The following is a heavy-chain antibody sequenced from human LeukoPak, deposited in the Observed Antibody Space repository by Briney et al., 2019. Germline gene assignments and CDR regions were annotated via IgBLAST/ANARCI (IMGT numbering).Heavy chain of an antibody. V-gene: IGHV1-46*01. CDR3: AKGSQEGYCSGGTCGNSDY. CDR2: INPSGGST. CDR1: GYTFTSYY. J-gene: IGHJ4*02. D-gene: IGHD2-15*01. Sequence: ASVKVSCKASGYTFTSYYMHWVRQAPGQGLEWMGIINPSGGSTSYAQKFQGRVTMTRDTSTSTVYMELSSLRSEDTAVYYCAKGSQEGYCSGGTCGNSDYWGQGTLVTVSS.